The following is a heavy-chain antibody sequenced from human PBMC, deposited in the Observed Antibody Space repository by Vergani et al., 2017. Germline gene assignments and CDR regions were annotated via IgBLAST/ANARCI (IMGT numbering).Heavy chain of an antibody. Sequence: EVQLLESGGALVQPGGSLRLSCAASGFTFSSYAMSWVRQAPGKGLEWVSAISGSGGSTYYADSVKGRFTISRDNSKNTLYLQMNSLRAEDTAVYYCAKLPLLWFGELYPKGNWFDPWGQGTLVTVSS. V-gene: IGHV3-23*01. J-gene: IGHJ5*02. CDR1: GFTFSSYA. D-gene: IGHD3-10*01. CDR3: AKLPLLWFGELYPKGNWFDP. CDR2: ISGSGGST.